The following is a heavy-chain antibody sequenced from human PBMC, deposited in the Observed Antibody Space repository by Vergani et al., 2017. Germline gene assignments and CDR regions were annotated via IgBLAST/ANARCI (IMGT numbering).Heavy chain of an antibody. D-gene: IGHD6-6*01. Sequence: EVQLVETGGGLIQPGGSLRLSCAASGFTVSGNYMSWVRQAPGKGLEWVSVIYSGGSTYYADSVKGRFTISRDNSKNTLYLQMNSLRAEDTAVYYSARATGPSNYGQLVLYYYYMDVWEKGTTVTVSS. V-gene: IGHV3-53*02. CDR3: ARATGPSNYGQLVLYYYYMDV. CDR1: GFTVSGNY. CDR2: IYSGGST. J-gene: IGHJ6*03.